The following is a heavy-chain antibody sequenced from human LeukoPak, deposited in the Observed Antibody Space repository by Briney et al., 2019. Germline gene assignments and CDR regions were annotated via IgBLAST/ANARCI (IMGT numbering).Heavy chain of an antibody. CDR1: GLTFSSYS. V-gene: IGHV3-21*01. D-gene: IGHD6-6*01. CDR2: ISSSSSYI. CDR3: VITSATGPLDY. Sequence: PGGSLRLSCAASGLTFSSYSMNWVRQAPGKGLEWVSSISSSSSYIYYADSVKGRFTISRDNSKSTLYLQMSSLRVEDTAVYYCVITSATGPLDYWGQGTLVTVSS. J-gene: IGHJ4*02.